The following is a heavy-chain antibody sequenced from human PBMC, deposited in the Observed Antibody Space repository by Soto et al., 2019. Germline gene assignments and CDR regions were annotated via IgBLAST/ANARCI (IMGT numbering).Heavy chain of an antibody. CDR1: GFTFSSYG. D-gene: IGHD4-17*01. J-gene: IGHJ5*02. CDR2: IWYDGSNK. V-gene: IGHV3-33*01. CDR3: ARGPETTGANWFDP. Sequence: QVQLVESGGGVVQPGRSLRLSCAASGFTFSSYGMHWVRQAPGKGLEWVAVIWYDGSNKYYADSVKGRFTNSRDNYKNTLYLQMNSLRAEDPAVYYCARGPETTGANWFDPWGQGTLVTVSS.